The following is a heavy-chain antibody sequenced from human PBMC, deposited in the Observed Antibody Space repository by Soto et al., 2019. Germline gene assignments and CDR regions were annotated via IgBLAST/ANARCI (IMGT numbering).Heavy chain of an antibody. CDR2: IYHSGST. D-gene: IGHD3-10*02. V-gene: IGHV4-4*02. CDR1: GGSISSSNW. Sequence: QVQLQESGPGLVKPSGTLSLTCAVSGGSISSSNWWSWVRQPPGKGLEWIGEIYHSGSTNYNPSHKSRATXSXDXXKNQISLKLSAVTAADTAVYFCASVRGGYSYAMDVWGQGTTVTVSS. J-gene: IGHJ6*02. CDR3: ASVRGGYSYAMDV.